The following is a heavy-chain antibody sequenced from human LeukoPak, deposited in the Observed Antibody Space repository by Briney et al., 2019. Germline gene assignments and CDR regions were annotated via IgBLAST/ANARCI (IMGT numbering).Heavy chain of an antibody. CDR3: ARGWISGAVSEHYFEN. J-gene: IGHJ4*02. CDR1: GYTFTSYD. V-gene: IGHV1-8*01. D-gene: IGHD5/OR15-5a*01. Sequence: ASVKVSRKASGYTFTSYDINWVRQAPGQGLEWMGWMGPRNGYTGSAQRFQGRITMTRDTSISTAYMELSSLTSDDTAVYYCARGWISGAVSEHYFENWGQGTLVTVSS. CDR2: MGPRNGYT.